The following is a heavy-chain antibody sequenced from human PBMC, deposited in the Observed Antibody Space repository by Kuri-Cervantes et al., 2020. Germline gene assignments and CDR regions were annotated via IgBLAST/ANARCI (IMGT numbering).Heavy chain of an antibody. J-gene: IGHJ4*02. V-gene: IGHV4-39*07. CDR2: IYYSGST. Sequence: SETLSLTCTVSGASVSSRSYYWAWIRQPPGKGLEWIGSIYYSGSTYYNPSLKSRVTISVDTSKNQFSLKLSSVTAADTAVYYCARLGIAVAGTSDYWGQGTLVTVSS. CDR1: GASVSSRSYY. CDR3: ARLGIAVAGTSDY. D-gene: IGHD6-19*01.